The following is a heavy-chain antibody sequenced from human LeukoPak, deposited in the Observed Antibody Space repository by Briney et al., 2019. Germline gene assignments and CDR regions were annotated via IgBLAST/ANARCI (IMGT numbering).Heavy chain of an antibody. CDR3: ARDPYSSSSSYFDY. CDR2: IYYSGST. Sequence: SETLSLTCTVSGGSISSYYWSWTRQPPGKGLEWIGYIYYSGSTNYNPSLKSRVTISVDTSKNQFSLKLSSVTAADTAVYYCARDPYSSSSSYFDYWGQGTLVTVSS. V-gene: IGHV4-59*01. D-gene: IGHD6-6*01. CDR1: GGSISSYY. J-gene: IGHJ4*02.